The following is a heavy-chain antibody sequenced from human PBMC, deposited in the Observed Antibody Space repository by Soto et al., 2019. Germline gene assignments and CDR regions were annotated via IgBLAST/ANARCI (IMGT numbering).Heavy chain of an antibody. CDR1: GGTFNFYS. D-gene: IGHD3-10*01. J-gene: IGHJ4*02. CDR3: ATNYGSGSAHFDY. CDR2: VIPMVGMS. V-gene: IGHV1-69*02. Sequence: QVQLVQSGAEVKKPGSSVKVSCTASGGTFNFYSISWVRQAPGQGLEWVGRVIPMVGMSEYAQKLQGRVTLPEDKSTSTAYMNLRSLRSEDTAVYYCATNYGSGSAHFDYWGQGTLVTVSS.